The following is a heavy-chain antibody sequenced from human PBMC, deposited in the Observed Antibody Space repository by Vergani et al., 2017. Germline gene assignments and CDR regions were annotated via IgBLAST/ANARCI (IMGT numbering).Heavy chain of an antibody. Sequence: QVQLQESGPGLVKPSQTLSLTCTVSGGSISSGGYYWSWIRQPPGKGLEWIGEINHSGSTNYNPSLKSRVTISVDTSKNQFSLKLSSVTAADTAVYYCARAVAAAGTRFDPWGQGTLVTVSS. J-gene: IGHJ5*02. CDR1: GGSISSGGYY. D-gene: IGHD6-13*01. CDR3: ARAVAAAGTRFDP. CDR2: INHSGST. V-gene: IGHV4-31*03.